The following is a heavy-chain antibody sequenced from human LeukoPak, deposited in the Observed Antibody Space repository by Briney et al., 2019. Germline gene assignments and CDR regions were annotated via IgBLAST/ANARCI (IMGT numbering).Heavy chain of an antibody. J-gene: IGHJ6*03. CDR3: ASRGYSYGYGVSEYYYYMDV. Sequence: SETLSLTYTVSGGSISSYYWSWIRQPAGKGLEWIGRIYTSGSTNYNPSLKSRVTMSVDTSKNQFSLKLSSVTAADTAVYYCASRGYSYGYGVSEYYYYMDVWGKGTTVTISS. V-gene: IGHV4-4*07. CDR1: GGSISSYY. CDR2: IYTSGST. D-gene: IGHD5-18*01.